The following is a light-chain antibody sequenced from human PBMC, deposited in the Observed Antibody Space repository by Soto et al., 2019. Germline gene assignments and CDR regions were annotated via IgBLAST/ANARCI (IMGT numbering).Light chain of an antibody. CDR3: QKYFTTPRLG. J-gene: IGKJ4*01. CDR1: QSVLYIPTNKNY. Sequence: DILVTQSPYPLSVALGESATINCQASQSVLYIPTNKNYLAWYQQKPGQPHKLIIYWASNRELGVPDRFSGSGSGTDFTLTIRRLKAEDVAVYYCQKYFTTPRLGVGGGHKVDIK. CDR2: WAS. V-gene: IGKV4-1*01.